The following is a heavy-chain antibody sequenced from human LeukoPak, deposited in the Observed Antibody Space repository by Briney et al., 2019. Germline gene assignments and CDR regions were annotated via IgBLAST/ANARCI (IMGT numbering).Heavy chain of an antibody. CDR2: IYYSGST. Sequence: SSQTLSLTCTVSGGSISSGGYYWSWIRQHPGRGLEWIGYIYYSGSTYYNPSLKSRVTISVDTSKNQFSLKLSSVTAADTAVYYCARERTTVVTPPTFDIWGQGTMVTVSS. CDR1: GGSISSGGYY. CDR3: ARERTTVVTPPTFDI. V-gene: IGHV4-31*03. D-gene: IGHD4-23*01. J-gene: IGHJ3*02.